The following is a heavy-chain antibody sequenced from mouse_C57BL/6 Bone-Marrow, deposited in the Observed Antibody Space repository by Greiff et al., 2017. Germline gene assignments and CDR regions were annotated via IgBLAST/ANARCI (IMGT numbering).Heavy chain of an antibody. V-gene: IGHV14-4*01. CDR1: GFNITDDY. D-gene: IGHD1-1*01. Sequence: EVQLQQSGAELVRPGASVKLSCTASGFNITDDYMHWVKQRPEQGLEWIGWIDPDNGDTEYAPKFQGKATITADTSSNTAYLQISSLTSEDTAVYYCTTAVHCFDYWGQGTTLTVSS. CDR3: TTAVHCFDY. J-gene: IGHJ2*01. CDR2: IDPDNGDT.